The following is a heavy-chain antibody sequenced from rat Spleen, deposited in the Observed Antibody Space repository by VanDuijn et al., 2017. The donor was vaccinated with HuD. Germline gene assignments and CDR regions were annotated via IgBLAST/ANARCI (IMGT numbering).Heavy chain of an antibody. CDR2: ISPTGGNT. Sequence: EVQLVESGGGLVQPGRSLKLSCAASGFTFSNYGMHWIRQAPTKGLEWVASISPTGGNTYYQDSVKGRFTISRDNAKSTLYLQVDSLKSEDTATYYCARHPTYYGFDGDWFASWGQGTLVTVSS. CDR3: ARHPTYYGFDGDWFAS. J-gene: IGHJ3*01. D-gene: IGHD1-9*01. V-gene: IGHV5-19*01. CDR1: GFTFSNYG.